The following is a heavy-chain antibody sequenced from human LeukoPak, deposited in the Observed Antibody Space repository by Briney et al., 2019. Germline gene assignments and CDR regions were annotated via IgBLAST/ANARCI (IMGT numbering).Heavy chain of an antibody. V-gene: IGHV4-59*01. D-gene: IGHD6-6*01. J-gene: IGHJ6*03. Sequence: SETLSLTCTVSGGSISSYFWSWIRQPPGKGREWIGYIYYSWSTNYNPSLKSRGTISVDTSKNQFYLKLRSVTAADTAVYYCAREKWQLGAGGYYYYMDVWGKGTTVTVSS. CDR1: GGSISSYF. CDR2: IYYSWST. CDR3: AREKWQLGAGGYYYYMDV.